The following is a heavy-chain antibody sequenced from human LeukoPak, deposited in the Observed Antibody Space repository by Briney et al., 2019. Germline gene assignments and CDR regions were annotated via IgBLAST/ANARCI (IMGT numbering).Heavy chain of an antibody. CDR1: GFSFKDTG. CDR2: IWFDGSTK. V-gene: IGHV3-33*01. CDR3: AREAISYYGMDV. Sequence: GGSLRLSCAASGFSFKDTGMHWVRQAPGKGPEWLTIIWFDGSTKYYADSVKGRFTVSRDNSQNILYLQMNDLRAEDTAVYYCAREAISYYGMDVWGQGTTVTVSS. D-gene: IGHD2-2*02. J-gene: IGHJ6*02.